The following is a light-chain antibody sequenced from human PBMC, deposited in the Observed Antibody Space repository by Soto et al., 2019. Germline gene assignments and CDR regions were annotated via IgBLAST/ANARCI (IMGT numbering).Light chain of an antibody. V-gene: IGLV2-11*01. J-gene: IGLJ1*01. CDR2: DVN. CDR3: CSYAGTYTRV. Sequence: QSALTQPRSVSGSPGPSVTISCTRTSSDVDNYNNVSWYQQHPGKAPKLLIYDVNKRPSGVPYRFSGSKSGNTASLTISGLQAGDEADYFCCSYAGTYTRVFGTGTKLTVL. CDR1: SSDVDNYNN.